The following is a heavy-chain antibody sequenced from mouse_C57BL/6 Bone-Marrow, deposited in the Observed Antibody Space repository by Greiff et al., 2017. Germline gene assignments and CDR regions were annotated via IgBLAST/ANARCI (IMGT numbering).Heavy chain of an antibody. CDR3: ARLSWDGGAYFDY. J-gene: IGHJ2*01. D-gene: IGHD4-1*01. CDR2: IYPRSGNP. Sequence: VQLQQSGAELARPGASVKLSCKASGYTFPSYGISWVKQRTGQGLEWIGEIYPRSGNPYYNEKFKGKATLTADKSSSTAYIGLRSLTSEDSAVYFCARLSWDGGAYFDYWGQGTTLTVSS. CDR1: GYTFPSYG. V-gene: IGHV1-81*01.